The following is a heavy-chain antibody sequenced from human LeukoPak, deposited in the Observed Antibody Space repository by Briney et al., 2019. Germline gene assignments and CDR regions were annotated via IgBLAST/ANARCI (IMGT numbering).Heavy chain of an antibody. CDR3: ARDNRNHHAFDI. J-gene: IGHJ3*02. CDR1: GGSISSYY. CDR2: IYYSGST. Sequence: SETLSLTCTVSGGSISSYYWSWIRQPPGKGLEWIGSIYYSGSTYYNPSLKSRVTISVDTSKNQFSLKLSSVTAADTAVYYCARDNRNHHAFDIWGQGTMVTVSS. V-gene: IGHV4-59*12.